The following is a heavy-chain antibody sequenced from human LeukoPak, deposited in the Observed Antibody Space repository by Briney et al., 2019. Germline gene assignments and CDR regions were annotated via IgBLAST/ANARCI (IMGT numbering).Heavy chain of an antibody. Sequence: GASVKVSCKASGYTFTSYDINWVRQATGQGLEWMGWMNPNSGNTGYAQKFQGRVTMTRDTSISTAYMELSRLRSDDTAVYYCASGYSSGWWYFAYWGQGTLVTVSS. CDR1: GYTFTSYD. V-gene: IGHV1-8*01. D-gene: IGHD6-19*01. CDR3: ASGYSSGWWYFAY. J-gene: IGHJ4*02. CDR2: MNPNSGNT.